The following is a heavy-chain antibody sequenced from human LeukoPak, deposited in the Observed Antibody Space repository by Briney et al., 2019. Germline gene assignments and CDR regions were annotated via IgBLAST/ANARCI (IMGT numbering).Heavy chain of an antibody. CDR2: IIPIFGTA. J-gene: IGHJ5*02. CDR3: ARDPQNTEYQLLETNWFDP. D-gene: IGHD2-2*01. CDR1: GGTFSSYA. V-gene: IGHV1-69*13. Sequence: ASVKVSCKASGGTFSSYAISWVRQAPGQGLEWMGGIIPIFGTANYAQKFQGRVTITADESTSTAYMELSSLRSEDTAVYYCARDPQNTEYQLLETNWFDPWGQGTLVTVSS.